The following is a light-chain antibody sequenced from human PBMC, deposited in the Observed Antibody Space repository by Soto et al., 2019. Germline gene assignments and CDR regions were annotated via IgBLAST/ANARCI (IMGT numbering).Light chain of an antibody. J-gene: IGLJ2*01. Sequence: QFALTQPASVSGSPGQSITISCTGTSSDVGGYNYVSWYQQHPGKAPKLLIYEVSNRPSGVPDRFSGSKSGNTASLTVSGLQAEDEADYYCSSYGGSNNLVFGGGTKLTVL. CDR2: EVS. V-gene: IGLV2-8*01. CDR1: SSDVGGYNY. CDR3: SSYGGSNNLV.